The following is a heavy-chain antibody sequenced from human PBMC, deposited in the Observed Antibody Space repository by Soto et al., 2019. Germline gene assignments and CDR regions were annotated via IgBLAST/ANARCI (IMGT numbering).Heavy chain of an antibody. D-gene: IGHD2-2*01. CDR3: ARARADSAVSSLGRRLDV. Sequence: SETLSLTCIVSGDSVTFDHSYWSWIRQPPGKGLEWIGHIFFTGALTSSPSLKSRVPMSIDSSQTPFSLNRTSVTAADAAIYYCARARADSAVSSLGRRLDVWCQGTTDTVSS. V-gene: IGHV4-61*01. J-gene: IGHJ6*02. CDR1: GDSVTFDHSY. CDR2: IFFTGAL.